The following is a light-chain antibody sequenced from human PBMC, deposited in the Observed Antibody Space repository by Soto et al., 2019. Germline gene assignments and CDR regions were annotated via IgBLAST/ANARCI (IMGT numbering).Light chain of an antibody. CDR1: QSVSSN. V-gene: IGKV3-15*01. CDR3: QQYNNWPRT. Sequence: EIVMTQSLATLSVSPWERAALSVRASQSVSSNLAWYQQKPGQAPRLLIYGASTRATGIPARFSGSGSGTEFTLTISSLQSEDFAVYYCQQYNNWPRTFGQGTKVDIK. CDR2: GAS. J-gene: IGKJ1*01.